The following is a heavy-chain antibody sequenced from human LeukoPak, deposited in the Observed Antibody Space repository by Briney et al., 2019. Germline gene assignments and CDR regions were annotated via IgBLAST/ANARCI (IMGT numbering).Heavy chain of an antibody. J-gene: IGHJ4*02. CDR1: GFIFDDYG. D-gene: IGHD1-26*01. CDR3: ARAHFSGSFGY. Sequence: GGSLRLSCAASGFIFDDYGMSWVRQAPGKGLEWVSGINWNGGSTSYADSVKGRFTISRDNAKSSLYLQMNSLRAEDTAFYYCARAHFSGSFGYWGQGTLVTVSS. V-gene: IGHV3-20*04. CDR2: INWNGGST.